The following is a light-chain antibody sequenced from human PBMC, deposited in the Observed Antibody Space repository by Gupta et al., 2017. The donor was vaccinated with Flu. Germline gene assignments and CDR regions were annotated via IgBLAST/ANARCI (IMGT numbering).Light chain of an antibody. Sequence: ALGQTARITCGGNNIGSQNVHWYQQKPGQAPVLVIYRDSNRPSGIPERFSGSSTGNTAALTISRAQAGDEADYYCQVWDSNTVVFGGGTKLTVL. CDR3: QVWDSNTVV. J-gene: IGLJ2*01. CDR2: RDS. V-gene: IGLV3-9*01. CDR1: NIGSQN.